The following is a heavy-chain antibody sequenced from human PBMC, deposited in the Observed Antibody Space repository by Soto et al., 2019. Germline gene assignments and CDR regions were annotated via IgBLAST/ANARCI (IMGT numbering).Heavy chain of an antibody. Sequence: EVQLVESGGGLVQPVGSLRLSCAAFGFTFSNYWMTWVRQAPGKGLEWVANIKQDGSEKSYVDSVKGRFTISRDNAKSSLYLQMNSLRAEDTAVYYCATDIVVVVATFDAFDIWGQGTMVTVSS. CDR3: ATDIVVVVATFDAFDI. V-gene: IGHV3-7*04. CDR1: GFTFSNYW. D-gene: IGHD2-15*01. CDR2: IKQDGSEK. J-gene: IGHJ3*02.